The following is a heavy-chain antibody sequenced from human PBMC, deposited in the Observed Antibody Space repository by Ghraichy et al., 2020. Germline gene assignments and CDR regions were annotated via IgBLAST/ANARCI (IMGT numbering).Heavy chain of an antibody. V-gene: IGHV3-23*01. CDR2: IRSIGDST. CDR1: GFTFSSYA. J-gene: IGHJ4*02. D-gene: IGHD3-10*01. Sequence: GGSLRLSCAASGFTFSSYAMRWVRLAPGKGLEWVSGIRSIGDSTYYADSVKGRFTISRDNAKNTLYLQMNSLRAEDTAVYYCAKDRVLRGLMGRIDYGGQGTLVTVSS. CDR3: AKDRVLRGLMGRIDY.